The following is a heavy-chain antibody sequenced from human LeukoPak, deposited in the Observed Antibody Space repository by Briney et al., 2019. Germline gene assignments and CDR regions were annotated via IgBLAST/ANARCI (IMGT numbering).Heavy chain of an antibody. CDR3: ARQWGDCSSTSCYSAY. V-gene: IGHV5-51*01. Sequence: GESLQISSKGSGYSFASYWIAWVRQLPGKDLELMGIIYPGDSDTRYSPSFQGQVTISADKSISTAYLQWSSLKASDTAIYYCARQWGDCSSTSCYSAYWGQGTLVTVSS. J-gene: IGHJ4*02. CDR1: GYSFASYW. D-gene: IGHD2-2*01. CDR2: IYPGDSDT.